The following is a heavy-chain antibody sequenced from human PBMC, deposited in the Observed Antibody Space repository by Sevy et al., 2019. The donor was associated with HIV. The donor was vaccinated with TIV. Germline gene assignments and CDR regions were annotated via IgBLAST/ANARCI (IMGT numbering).Heavy chain of an antibody. CDR2: INPNSGGT. J-gene: IGHJ5*02. V-gene: IGHV1-2*06. D-gene: IGHD3-22*01. Sequence: ASVKFYCKASGYTFTGYYMDWVRQAPGQGLEWMGRINPNSGGTNYAQKFQGRVTMTRDTSISTAYMELSRLRSDDTAVSYCAREGSSGYSAPYWFDPRGQGTLVTVSS. CDR3: AREGSSGYSAPYWFDP. CDR1: GYTFTGYY.